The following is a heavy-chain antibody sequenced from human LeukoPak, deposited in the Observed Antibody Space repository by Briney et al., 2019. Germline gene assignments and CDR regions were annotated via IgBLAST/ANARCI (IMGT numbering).Heavy chain of an antibody. D-gene: IGHD6-19*01. CDR3: TTDSYSSGWD. V-gene: IGHV3-15*01. Sequence: GGSLRLSCAASGFTFSNVWMRWVRQAPGRGLEWVGRIKSKTDGGTTDYAAPVKGRFTISRGDSKNTLYLQMNSLKPEDTAVYYCTTDSYSSGWDWGQGTLVTVSS. CDR1: GFTFSNVW. J-gene: IGHJ4*02. CDR2: IKSKTDGGTT.